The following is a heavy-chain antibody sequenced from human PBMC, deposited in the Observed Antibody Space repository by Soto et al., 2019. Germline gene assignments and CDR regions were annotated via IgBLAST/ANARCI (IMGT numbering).Heavy chain of an antibody. CDR1: GGTFSSYT. CDR3: ALEDSSGWYTAWFDP. V-gene: IGHV1-69*02. D-gene: IGHD6-19*01. CDR2: IIPILGIA. Sequence: QVQLVQSGAEVKKPGSSVKVSCKASGGTFSSYTISWVRQAPGQGLEWMGRIIPILGIANYAQKFQGRVPITADKSTSTAYMELSSLRSEDTAVYYCALEDSSGWYTAWFDPWGQGTLVTVSS. J-gene: IGHJ5*02.